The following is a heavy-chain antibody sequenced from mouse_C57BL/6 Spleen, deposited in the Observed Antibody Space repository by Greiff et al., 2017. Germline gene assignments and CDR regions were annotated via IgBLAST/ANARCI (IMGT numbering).Heavy chain of an antibody. CDR2: ISSGGSYT. CDR1: GFTFSSYG. V-gene: IGHV5-6*01. D-gene: IGHD3-2*02. J-gene: IGHJ2*01. CDR3: ASTAQATSFDY. Sequence: EVKLMESGGDLVKPGGSLKLSCAASGFTFSSYGMSWVRQTPDKRLEWVATISSGGSYTSYPDSVKGRFTISRDNAKNTLYLQMSSLKSEDTAMYYCASTAQATSFDYWGQGTTLTVSS.